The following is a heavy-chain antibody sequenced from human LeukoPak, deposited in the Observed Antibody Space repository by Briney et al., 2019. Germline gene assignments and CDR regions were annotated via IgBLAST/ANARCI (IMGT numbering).Heavy chain of an antibody. CDR1: GFTFSSYA. CDR2: ISGSGGST. J-gene: IGHJ4*02. CDR3: ARVRSVATTKTGACFDY. D-gene: IGHD5-12*01. Sequence: PGGSLRLSCAASGFTFSSYAMSWVRQAPGKGLEWVSAISGSGGSTYYADSVKGRFTISRDNSKNTLYLQMNSLRAEDTAVYYCARVRSVATTKTGACFDYWGQGTLVTVSS. V-gene: IGHV3-23*01.